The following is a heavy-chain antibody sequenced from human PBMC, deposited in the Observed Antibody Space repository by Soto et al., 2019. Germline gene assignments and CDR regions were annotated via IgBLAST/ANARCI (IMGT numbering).Heavy chain of an antibody. V-gene: IGHV4-34*01. CDR3: ARRYFDWLLSGRSWFAP. J-gene: IGHJ5*02. CDR1: GGSFSGYY. CDR2: INHSGRT. D-gene: IGHD3-9*01. Sequence: QVQLQQWGAGLLKPSETLSLTCAVYGGSFSGYYWSWMRQPPGKGLEWIGEINHSGRTNYSPSLKSSVTISEDTSANQFSRKLSSVTAAATAISYCARRYFDWLLSGRSWFAPWGQGTLVTVSS.